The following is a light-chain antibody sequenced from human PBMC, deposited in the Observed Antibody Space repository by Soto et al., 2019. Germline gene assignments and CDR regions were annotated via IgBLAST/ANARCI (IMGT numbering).Light chain of an antibody. CDR3: QQYNKWPLT. Sequence: EIVMTQSPATLSVSPGERATLSCRASQSVSSNLAWYQQKPGQAPRLLIYHASTRATGIPARFSGSGSGTEFTLTISSLPSEDFAVYYCQQYNKWPLTCGGGTKVEIK. CDR1: QSVSSN. CDR2: HAS. V-gene: IGKV3-15*01. J-gene: IGKJ4*01.